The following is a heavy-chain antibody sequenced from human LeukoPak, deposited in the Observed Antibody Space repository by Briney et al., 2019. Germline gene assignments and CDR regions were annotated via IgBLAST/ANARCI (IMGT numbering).Heavy chain of an antibody. D-gene: IGHD2-2*02. CDR3: AKTDCTSSSCYTIDF. Sequence: HPGGSLRLSCAASGFTFSSYAMSWVRQAPGKGLEWVSAISGSGGSTYYADSGRGRFTISRDNSGNTLYLQMNSLRVDDTAVYYCAKTDCTSSSCYTIDFWGQGTLVTVSS. J-gene: IGHJ4*02. CDR1: GFTFSSYA. CDR2: ISGSGGST. V-gene: IGHV3-23*01.